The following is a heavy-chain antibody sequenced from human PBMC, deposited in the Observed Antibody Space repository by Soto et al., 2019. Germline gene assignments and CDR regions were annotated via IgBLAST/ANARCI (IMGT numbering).Heavy chain of an antibody. J-gene: IGHJ4*02. CDR3: AREPYGDSQYFDY. CDR1: GFTFNSLS. D-gene: IGHD2-21*02. Sequence: QVQLVESGGGMVQPGTSLRLSCAASGFTFNSLSLHWVRQRPDKGLEWVAVISHDGRVTFYADFVKGRFTVSRDNSKNTIYLQLNSLRAEDTAVYYCAREPYGDSQYFDYCGQGTLVTVSS. CDR2: ISHDGRVT. V-gene: IGHV3-30*04.